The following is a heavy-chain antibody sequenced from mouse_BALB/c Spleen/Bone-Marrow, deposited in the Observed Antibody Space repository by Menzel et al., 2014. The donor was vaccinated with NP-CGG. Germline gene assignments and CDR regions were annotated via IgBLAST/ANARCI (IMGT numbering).Heavy chain of an antibody. CDR2: IRNKANGYTT. D-gene: IGHD1-1*01. J-gene: IGHJ3*01. CDR1: GFTFTDYY. CDR3: ARVTTAWFAY. V-gene: IGHV7-3*02. Sequence: EVKVVESGGGLVQPGGSLRLSCATSGFTFTDYYMSWVRQPPGKALEWLGFIRNKANGYTTEYSASVKGRFTISRDNSQIILYLQMTTLRAEDSATYYCARVTTAWFAYWGQGTLVTVSA.